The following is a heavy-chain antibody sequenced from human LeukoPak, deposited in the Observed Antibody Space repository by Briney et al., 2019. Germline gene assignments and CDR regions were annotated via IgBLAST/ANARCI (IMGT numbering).Heavy chain of an antibody. CDR2: ISYDGSNK. CDR1: GFTFSSYA. V-gene: IGHV3-30-3*02. CDR3: AKEVGATHYFDY. Sequence: PGGSLRLSCAASGFTFSSYAMHWVRQAPGKGLEWVAVISYDGSNKYYADSVKGRFTISRDNSKNTLYLQMNSLRAEDTAVYYCAKEVGATHYFDYWGQGTLVTVSS. J-gene: IGHJ4*02. D-gene: IGHD1-26*01.